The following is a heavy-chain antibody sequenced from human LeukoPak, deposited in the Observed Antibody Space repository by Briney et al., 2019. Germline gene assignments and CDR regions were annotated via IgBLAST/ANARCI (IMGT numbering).Heavy chain of an antibody. CDR1: GFTFSSYS. CDR2: ISSSSNYT. J-gene: IGHJ4*02. V-gene: IGHV3-21*01. CDR3: VKLTAYYYGSGSYGDY. D-gene: IGHD3-10*01. Sequence: PGGSLRLSCAASGFTFSSYSMNWVRQAPGKGLEWVSSISSSSNYTYYADSVKGRFTISRDNSKNTLYLQMSSLRAEDTAVYYCVKLTAYYYGSGSYGDYWGQGALVTVSS.